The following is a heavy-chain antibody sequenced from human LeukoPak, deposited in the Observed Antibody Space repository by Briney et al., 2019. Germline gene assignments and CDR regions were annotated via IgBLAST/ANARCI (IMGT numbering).Heavy chain of an antibody. CDR2: IRSKAYGGTT. CDR1: GFIFGDYA. D-gene: IGHD3-3*01. J-gene: IGHJ3*01. CDR3: TTGGERGYYDFWSGYYLNL. V-gene: IGHV3-49*04. Sequence: GRSLRLSCTTSGFIFGDYAMTWVRQAPGKGLEWVGFIRSKAYGGTTEYAASVKGRFTISRDDSKNTLYLQMNSLKTEDTAVYYCTTGGERGYYDFWSGYYLNLWGQGTMVTVSS.